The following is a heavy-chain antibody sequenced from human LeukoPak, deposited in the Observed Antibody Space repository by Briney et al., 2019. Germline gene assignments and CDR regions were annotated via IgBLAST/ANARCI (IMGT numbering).Heavy chain of an antibody. V-gene: IGHV3-48*03. J-gene: IGHJ4*02. CDR1: GFTFSSYE. Sequence: GGSLRLSCAASGFTFSSYEMNWVRQAPGKGLEWVSYISSSGSTIYYADSVKGRFTISRDNAKNSLYLQMNSLRAEDTAVYYCARVLSSVAWLRWGFDYWGQGTLVTVSS. CDR3: ARVLSSVAWLRWGFDY. CDR2: ISSSGSTI. D-gene: IGHD5-12*01.